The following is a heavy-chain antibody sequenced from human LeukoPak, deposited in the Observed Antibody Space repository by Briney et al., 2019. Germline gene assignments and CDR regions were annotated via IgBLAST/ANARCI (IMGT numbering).Heavy chain of an antibody. V-gene: IGHV4-59*01. D-gene: IGHD1-26*01. CDR3: AREWELSRAFDI. CDR2: IYYSGST. J-gene: IGHJ3*02. CDR1: GGSISRYY. Sequence: SETLSLTCTVSGGSISRYYWSWIRPPPGKGLEWIGYIYYSGSTNYNPSLKSRVTISVDTSKNQFSLKLSSVTAADTAVYYCAREWELSRAFDIWGQETMVTVSS.